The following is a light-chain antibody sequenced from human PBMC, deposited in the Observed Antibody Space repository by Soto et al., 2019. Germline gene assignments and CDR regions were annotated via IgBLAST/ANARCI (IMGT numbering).Light chain of an antibody. CDR3: CSYAGSSTWV. CDR2: GDT. V-gene: IGLV2-23*01. Sequence: QSALTQPASVSGSPGQSITITCSGTISDVGGYNFVSWYQQHPGKATKLIMYGDTKWPSGVSNRFSGSKSGNTASLTISGRQAEDEAEYYCCSYAGSSTWVFGGGTKVTVL. J-gene: IGLJ3*02. CDR1: ISDVGGYNF.